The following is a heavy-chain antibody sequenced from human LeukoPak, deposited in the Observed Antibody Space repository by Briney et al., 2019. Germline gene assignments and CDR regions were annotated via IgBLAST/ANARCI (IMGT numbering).Heavy chain of an antibody. Sequence: PSETLSLTCAVYGGSFSGYYWSWIRQPPGKGLGWIGEINHSGSTNYNPSLKSRVTISVDTSKNQFSLKLSSVTAADTAVYYCARRDYGAAFDIWGQGTMVTVSS. CDR1: GGSFSGYY. CDR3: ARRDYGAAFDI. V-gene: IGHV4-34*01. D-gene: IGHD4-17*01. CDR2: INHSGST. J-gene: IGHJ3*02.